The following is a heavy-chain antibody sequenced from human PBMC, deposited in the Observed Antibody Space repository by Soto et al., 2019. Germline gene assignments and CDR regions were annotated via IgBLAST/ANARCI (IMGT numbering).Heavy chain of an antibody. CDR3: ASNIEVYTGAWSTPS. D-gene: IGHD6-19*01. CDR2: INSDGSSK. J-gene: IGHJ5*02. V-gene: IGHV3-74*01. Sequence: EVQLVESGGGLVQPGESLRLSCAASGFTFSSYWMHWVRQAPGKGLVWVSRINSDGSSKTYADSVKGRFTISRDNAKNTLYLQMNSLRGEDTAVYYCASNIEVYTGAWSTPSWGQETLVPVSP. CDR1: GFTFSSYW.